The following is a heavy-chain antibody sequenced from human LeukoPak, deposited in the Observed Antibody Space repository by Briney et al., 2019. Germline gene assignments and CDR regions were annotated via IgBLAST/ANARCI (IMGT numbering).Heavy chain of an antibody. CDR2: IKQDGSEK. Sequence: PGGSLRLSCAASGFTFSSYWMSWVRQAPGKGLEWVANIKQDGSEKYYVDSVKGRFTISRDNAKNSLYLQMNSLRAEDTAVYYCARLQKGLLRFLEWLPRAHFDYWGQGTLVTVSS. D-gene: IGHD3-3*01. J-gene: IGHJ4*02. CDR1: GFTFSSYW. CDR3: ARLQKGLLRFLEWLPRAHFDY. V-gene: IGHV3-7*01.